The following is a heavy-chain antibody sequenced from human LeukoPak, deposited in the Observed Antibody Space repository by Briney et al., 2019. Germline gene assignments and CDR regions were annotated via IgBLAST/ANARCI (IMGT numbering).Heavy chain of an antibody. D-gene: IGHD3-10*01. V-gene: IGHV4-34*01. CDR2: INHSGST. CDR1: GGSFSGYY. CDR3: ARLRGYQGDAFDI. J-gene: IGHJ3*02. Sequence: SETLSLTCAVYGGSFSGYYWSWIRQPPGKGLEWIGEINHSGSTKYNPSLKSRVTISVDTSKNQFSLKLSSVTAADTAVYYCARLRGYQGDAFDIWGQGTMVNVSS.